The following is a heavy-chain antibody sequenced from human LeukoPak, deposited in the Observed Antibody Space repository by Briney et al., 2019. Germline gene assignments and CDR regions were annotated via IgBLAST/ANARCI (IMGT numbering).Heavy chain of an antibody. V-gene: IGHV4-31*03. D-gene: IGHD2-2*01. J-gene: IGHJ6*02. CDR3: ARVIVVVPIGVYHYYAMDV. CDR1: GDSISTGGYY. Sequence: PSQTLSLTRTVSGDSISTGGYYWAWIRQHRERGLEWIGYIYYSGSTHYNPSLQSRVTISVDTSKNQFSLNLNSVTAADTAVYYCARVIVVVPIGVYHYYAMDVWGQGTTVTVSS. CDR2: IYYSGST.